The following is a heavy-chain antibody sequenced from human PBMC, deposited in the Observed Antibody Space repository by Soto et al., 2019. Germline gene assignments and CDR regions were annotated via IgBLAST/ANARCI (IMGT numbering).Heavy chain of an antibody. Sequence: GVSQSLSCAASGSPFSSYAMHWVRHAHGKGLEWVAVISYDGSNKYYADSVKGRFTISRDNSKNTLYLQMNSLRAEDTAVYYWARDSYYYDSSGYSAVDDWVQGTLVTVSS. J-gene: IGHJ4*02. CDR2: ISYDGSNK. CDR1: GSPFSSYA. D-gene: IGHD3-22*01. V-gene: IGHV3-30-3*01. CDR3: ARDSYYYDSSGYSAVDD.